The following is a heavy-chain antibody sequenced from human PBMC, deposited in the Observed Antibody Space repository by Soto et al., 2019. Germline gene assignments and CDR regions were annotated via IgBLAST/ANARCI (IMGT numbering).Heavy chain of an antibody. CDR3: ARRQRQSDPLAI. Sequence: GESLKISCKRSGYSFTSYWIGWLRQMPGKGLEWMGMIYPGDSDTRYSPSFQGQVTISADTSSSTAYLQWSSRKASDTAMYYCARRQRQSDPLAIRAQRTLVTVSS. D-gene: IGHD6-19*01. CDR2: IYPGDSDT. V-gene: IGHV5-51*01. J-gene: IGHJ3*02. CDR1: GYSFTSYW.